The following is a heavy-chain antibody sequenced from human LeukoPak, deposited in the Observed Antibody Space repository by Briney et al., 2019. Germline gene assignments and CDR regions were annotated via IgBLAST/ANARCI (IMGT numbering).Heavy chain of an antibody. J-gene: IGHJ3*02. D-gene: IGHD1-26*01. CDR2: ISSSSSTI. Sequence: PGGSLRLSCAASGFTFSSYSMNWVRQAPGKGLEWVSYISSSSSTIYYADSVKGRFTISRDNARNSLYLQMNSLRAEDTAVYYCARDSSGWELRNDAFDIWGQGTMVTVSS. CDR3: ARDSSGWELRNDAFDI. CDR1: GFTFSSYS. V-gene: IGHV3-48*01.